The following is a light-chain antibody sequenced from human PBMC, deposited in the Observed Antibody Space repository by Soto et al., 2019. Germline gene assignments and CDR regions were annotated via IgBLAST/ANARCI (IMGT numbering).Light chain of an antibody. CDR3: CSYVGSSTFV. CDR2: EGS. Sequence: QSALTQPASVSGSPGQSITLSCTGTSSDLGSYNLVSWYQQHPGKAPKLMIYEGSKRPSGVSYRFSGSKSANTASLTISGLQNEEEADYYCCSYVGSSTFVFGTGTKVTV. J-gene: IGLJ1*01. CDR1: SSDLGSYNL. V-gene: IGLV2-23*01.